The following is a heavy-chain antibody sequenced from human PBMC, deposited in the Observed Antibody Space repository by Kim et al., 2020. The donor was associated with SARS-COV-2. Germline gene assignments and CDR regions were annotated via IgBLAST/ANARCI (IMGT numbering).Heavy chain of an antibody. J-gene: IGHJ4*02. CDR1: GFTFSSYS. CDR3: ARDGTIVVVPAANGEIYFDY. D-gene: IGHD2-2*01. CDR2: ISSSSSYI. Sequence: GGSLRLSCAASGFTFSSYSMNWVRQAPGKGLEWVSSISSSSSYIYYADSVKGRFTISRDNAKNSLYLQMNSLRAEDTAVYYCARDGTIVVVPAANGEIYFDYWGQGTLVTVSS. V-gene: IGHV3-21*01.